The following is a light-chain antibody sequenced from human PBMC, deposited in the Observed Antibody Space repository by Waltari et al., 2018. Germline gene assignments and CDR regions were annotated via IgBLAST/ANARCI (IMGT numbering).Light chain of an antibody. CDR1: SSDVGGYNY. CDR2: EVI. J-gene: IGLJ2*01. CDR3: SSYGGSNNVV. Sequence: QSALTQPPSASGSPGQSVTISCTGTSSDVGGYNYVSWYQQHPGKAPKLLIYEVIQRPSGLPVRFSGSKSGNTASLTVSGLQAEDEADYFCSSYGGSNNVVFGGGTTLTVL. V-gene: IGLV2-8*01.